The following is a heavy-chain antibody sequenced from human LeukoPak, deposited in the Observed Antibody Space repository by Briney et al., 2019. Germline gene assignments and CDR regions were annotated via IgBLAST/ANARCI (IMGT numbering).Heavy chain of an antibody. Sequence: ASVKVSCKASGYTFTGYYMHWVRQAPGQGLEWMGWINPNSGGTNYAQKFQGRVTMTRDTSISTAYMELSRLRSDDTAVYYCARDWAYCGGVCCSDYFDYWGQGTLVTVSS. CDR2: INPNSGGT. D-gene: IGHD2-21*01. V-gene: IGHV1-2*02. J-gene: IGHJ4*02. CDR1: GYTFTGYY. CDR3: ARDWAYCGGVCCSDYFDY.